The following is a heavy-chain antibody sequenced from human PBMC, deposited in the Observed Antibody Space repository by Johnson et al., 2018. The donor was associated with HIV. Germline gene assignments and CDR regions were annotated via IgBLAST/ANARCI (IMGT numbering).Heavy chain of an antibody. D-gene: IGHD5-18*01. V-gene: IGHV3-30*04. Sequence: QVLLVESGGGVVQPGRSLRLSCAASGFTFSSYAMHWVRQAPGKGLEWVAVISYDGSNKYYADSVKGRFTISRDNSKNTLYLQMNSLRAEDTAVYYCAKGDKAYSYPLDAFDIWGQGTMVTVSP. CDR1: GFTFSSYA. CDR2: ISYDGSNK. CDR3: AKGDKAYSYPLDAFDI. J-gene: IGHJ3*02.